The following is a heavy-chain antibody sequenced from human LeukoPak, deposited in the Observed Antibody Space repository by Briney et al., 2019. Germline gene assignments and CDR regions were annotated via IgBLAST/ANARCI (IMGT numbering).Heavy chain of an antibody. Sequence: GESLRLSCAASGFTFTSYRMDWVRQAPGQGLEWVACISSSSEYIYYADSVKGRFTISRDNAKNSLYLQMNSLRAEDTAVYYCARNRYSQPSYYYGMDVWGQGTTVTVSS. D-gene: IGHD1-14*01. CDR3: ARNRYSQPSYYYGMDV. CDR2: ISSSSEYI. CDR1: GFTFTSYR. J-gene: IGHJ6*02. V-gene: IGHV3-21*01.